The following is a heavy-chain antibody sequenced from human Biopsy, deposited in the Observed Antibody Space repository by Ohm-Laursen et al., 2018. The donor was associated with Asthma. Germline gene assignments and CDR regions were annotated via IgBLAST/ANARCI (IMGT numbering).Heavy chain of an antibody. D-gene: IGHD3-3*02. V-gene: IGHV3-7*01. J-gene: IGHJ1*01. CDR3: ARTFHFWSPYHAEHYQL. Sequence: SLRLSCTASGFTFSNYGMHGVRQVPGKGLEWVANIKHDGTEKNHVDSLKGRFTISRDNAKNSLYLQMNSLRAEDTAVYYCARTFHFWSPYHAEHYQLWGQGTLVTVSS. CDR1: GFTFSNYG. CDR2: IKHDGTEK.